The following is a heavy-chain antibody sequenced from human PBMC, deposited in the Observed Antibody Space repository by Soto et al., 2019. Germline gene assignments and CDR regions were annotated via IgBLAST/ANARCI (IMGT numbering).Heavy chain of an antibody. CDR1: GGSVRGFY. V-gene: IGHV4-34*01. Sequence: SETLSLTCEVSGGSVRGFYWSWIRQTPGKGLEWIGEINYSGRINYNPSLKSRVTISVDTSRNQLSLKLSSATAADTAVYYCGRGAYRSGWLDYWGQGTLVTVSS. CDR3: GRGAYRSGWLDY. J-gene: IGHJ4*02. CDR2: INYSGRI. D-gene: IGHD6-19*01.